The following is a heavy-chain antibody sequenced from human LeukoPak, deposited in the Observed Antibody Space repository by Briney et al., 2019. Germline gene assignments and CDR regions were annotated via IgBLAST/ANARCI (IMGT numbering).Heavy chain of an antibody. CDR3: AKAASTTYYDFWSGYYYYYYMDV. V-gene: IGHV3-23*01. CDR2: ISGSGGST. D-gene: IGHD3-3*01. Sequence: GGTLRLSCAASGFTFSSYGMSWVRQAPGKGLEWVSAISGSGGSTYYADSVKGRFTISRDSSKNTLYLQMNSLRAEGTAVYYCAKAASTTYYDFWSGYYYYYYMDVWGKGTTVTVSS. CDR1: GFTFSSYG. J-gene: IGHJ6*03.